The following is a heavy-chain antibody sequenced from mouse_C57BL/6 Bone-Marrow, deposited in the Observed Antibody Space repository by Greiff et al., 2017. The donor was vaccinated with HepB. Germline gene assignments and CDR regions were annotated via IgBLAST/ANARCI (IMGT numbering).Heavy chain of an antibody. CDR3: ARTDTVVNWYFDV. CDR1: GYTFTSYW. V-gene: IGHV1-52*01. J-gene: IGHJ1*03. CDR2: IDPSDSET. Sequence: QVQLQQPGAELVRPGSSVKLSCKASGYTFTSYWMHWVKQRPIQGLEWIGNIDPSDSETHYNQKFKDKATLTVDKSSSTAYMQLSSLTSEDSAVYYCARTDTVVNWYFDVWGTGTTVTVSS. D-gene: IGHD1-1*01.